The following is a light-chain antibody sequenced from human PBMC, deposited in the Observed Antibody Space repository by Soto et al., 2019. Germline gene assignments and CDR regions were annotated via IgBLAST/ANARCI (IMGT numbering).Light chain of an antibody. Sequence: DIVMTQSPDSLAVSLGERATINCKSSQSVLYSSNNKNYLAWYQQKPGQPPKLLIYWASTRESGVPDRFSGSESGTDFTHTISSLQAEDGAVYYCQQYHSTPSITFGQGTRLEIK. CDR1: QSVLYSSNNKNY. J-gene: IGKJ5*01. V-gene: IGKV4-1*01. CDR3: QQYHSTPSIT. CDR2: WAS.